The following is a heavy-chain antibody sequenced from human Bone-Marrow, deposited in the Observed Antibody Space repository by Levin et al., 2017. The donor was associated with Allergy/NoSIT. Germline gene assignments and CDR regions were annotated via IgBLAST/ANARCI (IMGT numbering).Heavy chain of an antibody. Sequence: QAGGSLRLSCAVSGFPLRDYWMGWVRQAPGQGLEWLANIKEDGSERYYVDSIRGRFTVSRDNAKSSLYLQMNRLRVEDTAVYFCARVPRAELIRPGLLHFDFWGQGTLVSVSS. V-gene: IGHV3-7*01. CDR2: IKEDGSER. D-gene: IGHD3-10*01. CDR3: ARVPRAELIRPGLLHFDF. CDR1: GFPLRDYW. J-gene: IGHJ4*02.